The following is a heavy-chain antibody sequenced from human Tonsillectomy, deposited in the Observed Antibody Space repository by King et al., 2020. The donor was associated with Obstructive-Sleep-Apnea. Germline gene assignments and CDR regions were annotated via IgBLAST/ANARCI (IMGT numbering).Heavy chain of an antibody. Sequence: KLVQSGSELKKPGASVKVSCKASGYTFTSYAMNWVRQAPGQGLEWMGWINTNTGNPTYAQGFTGRFVFSLDTPFSTAYLQITSLKAEDTDVYYCARAMRRAAANWFDPWGQGTPVTVSS. CDR1: GYTFTSYA. J-gene: IGHJ5*02. V-gene: IGHV7-4-1*02. D-gene: IGHD6-13*01. CDR3: ARAMRRAAANWFDP. CDR2: INTNTGNP.